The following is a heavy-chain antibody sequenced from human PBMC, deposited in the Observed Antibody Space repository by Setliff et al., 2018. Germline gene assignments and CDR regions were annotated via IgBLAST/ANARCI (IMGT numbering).Heavy chain of an antibody. CDR2: VTVYNGNT. V-gene: IGHV1-18*01. Sequence: ASVKVSCKASGYTFSNYGVTWVRQAPGQGLEWMGWVTVYNGNTKYAQNLQGRLTLTTDISTSTAYMELRSLTTDDTAVYYCARVESMVRGKNILRHFDYWGQGIQVTVS. CDR3: ARVESMVRGKNILRHFDY. CDR1: GYTFSNYG. J-gene: IGHJ4*02. D-gene: IGHD3-10*01.